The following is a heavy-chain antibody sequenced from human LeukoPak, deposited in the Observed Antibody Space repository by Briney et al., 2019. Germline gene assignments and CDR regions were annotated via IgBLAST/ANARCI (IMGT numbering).Heavy chain of an antibody. J-gene: IGHJ6*02. CDR2: IKQDGSEK. CDR1: GFTFSSYW. D-gene: IGHD5-12*01. V-gene: IGHV3-7*01. CDR3: ARDRCAYSGCDCHYYGMDV. Sequence: GGSLRLSCAASGFTFSSYWMSWVRQAPGKGLEWVANIKQDGSEKYYVDSVKGRFTISRDNAKNSLYLQMNSLRAEDTAVYYCARDRCAYSGCDCHYYGMDVWGQGTTVTVSS.